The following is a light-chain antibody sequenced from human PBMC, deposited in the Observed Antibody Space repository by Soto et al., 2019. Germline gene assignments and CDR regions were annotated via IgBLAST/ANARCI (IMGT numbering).Light chain of an antibody. V-gene: IGKV3D-20*02. Sequence: EIVLTQSPGTLSLSPWELATLSCRASQSVSSSYIAWYQQRPGQTPSLLIYGASTRATGIPDRFSGSGFGTDFTLTISSLEPEDAAVYYCQQRSNWPPITFGQGTRLEIK. CDR3: QQRSNWPPIT. CDR2: GAS. J-gene: IGKJ5*01. CDR1: QSVSSSY.